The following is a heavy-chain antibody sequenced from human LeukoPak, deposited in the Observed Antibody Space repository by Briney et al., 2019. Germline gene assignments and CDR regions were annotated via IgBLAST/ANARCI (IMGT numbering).Heavy chain of an antibody. CDR3: ARGGPDHAFDI. Sequence: PGGSLRLSCAASGLTFSTYWMHWVRQAPGKGLVWVSRINSDGIGTIYADSVKGRFTISRDNAKNTLYLLMNSLRAEDTAVYYCARGGPDHAFDIWGQGTMVTVSS. CDR1: GLTFSTYW. V-gene: IGHV3-74*01. CDR2: INSDGIGT. J-gene: IGHJ3*02.